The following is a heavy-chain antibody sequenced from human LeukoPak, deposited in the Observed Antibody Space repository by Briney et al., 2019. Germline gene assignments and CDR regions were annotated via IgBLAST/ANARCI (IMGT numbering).Heavy chain of an antibody. V-gene: IGHV4-34*01. J-gene: IGHJ6*03. D-gene: IGHD3-22*01. Sequence: SETLSLTCAVYGGSFSGYHWSWIRQPPGKGLEWIGEINHSGSTNYNPSLKSRVTISVDTPKNQFSLKLSSVTAADTAVYYCARHRYYYDSSGYYDYYYYYMDVWGKGTTVTISS. CDR3: ARHRYYYDSSGYYDYYYYYMDV. CDR1: GGSFSGYH. CDR2: INHSGST.